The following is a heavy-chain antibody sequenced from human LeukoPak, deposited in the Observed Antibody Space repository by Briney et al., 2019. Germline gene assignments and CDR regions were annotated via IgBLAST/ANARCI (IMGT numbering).Heavy chain of an antibody. CDR2: IYYSGST. J-gene: IGHJ4*02. CDR3: ARVDGYSSSEGYFDY. V-gene: IGHV4-59*01. Sequence: SETLSLTCTVSGGSISSYYWSWIRQPPGKGLEWIGYIYYSGSTNYNPSLKSRVTISVDTSKNQFSLKLSSVTAADTAVYYCARVDGYSSSEGYFDYWAREPWSPSPQ. CDR1: GGSISSYY. D-gene: IGHD6-13*01.